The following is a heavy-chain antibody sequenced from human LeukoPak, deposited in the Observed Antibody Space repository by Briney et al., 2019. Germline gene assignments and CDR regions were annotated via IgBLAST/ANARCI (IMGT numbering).Heavy chain of an antibody. CDR2: IRYDGSNK. J-gene: IGHJ6*03. CDR3: AKDLSGYDYYYYYMDV. V-gene: IGHV3-30*02. Sequence: GGSLRLSCAASGFTFSSYGMHCVRQAPGKGMGWVAFIRYDGSNKYYADSVKGRFTISRDNSKNTLYLQMNSLRAEDTAVYYCAKDLSGYDYYYYYMDVWGKGTTVTISS. D-gene: IGHD5-12*01. CDR1: GFTFSSYG.